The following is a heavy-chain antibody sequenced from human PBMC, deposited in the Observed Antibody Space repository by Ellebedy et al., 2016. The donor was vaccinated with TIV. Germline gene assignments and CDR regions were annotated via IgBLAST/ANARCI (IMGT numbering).Heavy chain of an antibody. V-gene: IGHV1-2*02. J-gene: IGHJ4*02. D-gene: IGHD3-10*01. CDR1: GYTFSGNY. CDR3: ARGQVYFGETEFDY. Sequence: ASVKVSXXASGYTFSGNYLHWVRQAPGQGLEWMGWINPKSGGTHFAQKFQGRVTVTRDTSITTAYMELNSLISDDTAVYYCARGQVYFGETEFDYWGQGTLITVSS. CDR2: INPKSGGT.